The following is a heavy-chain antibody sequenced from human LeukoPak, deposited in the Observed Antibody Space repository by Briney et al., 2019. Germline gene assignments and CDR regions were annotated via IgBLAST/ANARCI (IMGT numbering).Heavy chain of an antibody. J-gene: IGHJ6*03. CDR2: IYTSGST. D-gene: IGHD5-12*01. CDR3: AREDSGYDLSQWWGERYYYMDV. CDR1: GGSISSSSYY. V-gene: IGHV4-61*02. Sequence: SETLSLTCIVSGGSISSSSYYWSWIRQPAGKGLEWIGRIYTSGSTNYNPSLKSRVTISVDTSKNQFSLKLSSVTAADTAVYYCAREDSGYDLSQWWGERYYYMDVWGKGTTVTISS.